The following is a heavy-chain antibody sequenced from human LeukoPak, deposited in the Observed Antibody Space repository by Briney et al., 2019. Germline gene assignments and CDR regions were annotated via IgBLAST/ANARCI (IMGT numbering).Heavy chain of an antibody. CDR2: INPSGGST. V-gene: IGHV1-46*01. J-gene: IGHJ3*02. CDR1: GYTFTSYY. CDR3: ARVPIVATLTGAFDI. D-gene: IGHD5-12*01. Sequence: ASVKVSCKASGYTFTSYYMHWVRQAPGQGLEWMGIINPSGGSTSYAQKFQGRVTMTRDTSTSTVYMELSSLRSEDTAVYYCARVPIVATLTGAFDICGQGTMVTVSS.